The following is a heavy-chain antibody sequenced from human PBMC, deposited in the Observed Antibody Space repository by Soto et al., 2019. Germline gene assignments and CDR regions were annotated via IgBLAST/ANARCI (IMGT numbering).Heavy chain of an antibody. V-gene: IGHV4-59*08. CDR1: GGSISSYY. CDR3: ARGLFGYSSGWYS. D-gene: IGHD6-19*01. J-gene: IGHJ4*02. CDR2: IYYSGST. Sequence: SETLSLTCTVSGGSISSYYWSWIRQPPGKGLEWIGYIYYSGSTNYNPSLKSRVTISVDTSKNQFSLKLSSVTAADTAVYYCARGLFGYSSGWYSWGQGTLVTVSS.